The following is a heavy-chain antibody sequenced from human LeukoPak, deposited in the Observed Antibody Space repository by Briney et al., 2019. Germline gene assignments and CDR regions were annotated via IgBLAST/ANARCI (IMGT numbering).Heavy chain of an antibody. CDR2: INHSGST. Sequence: SETLSLTCAVYGGSFSGYYWSWIRQPPGKGLEWIGEINHSGSTNYNPSLKSRVTISVDTSKNQFSLKPSSVTAADTAVYYCARERRRGLYSGYDHYYYYGMDVWGQGTTVTVSS. V-gene: IGHV4-34*01. CDR3: ARERRRGLYSGYDHYYYYGMDV. CDR1: GGSFSGYY. D-gene: IGHD5-12*01. J-gene: IGHJ6*02.